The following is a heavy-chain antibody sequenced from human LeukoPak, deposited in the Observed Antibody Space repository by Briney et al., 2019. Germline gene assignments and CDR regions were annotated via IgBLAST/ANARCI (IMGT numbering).Heavy chain of an antibody. CDR3: ARDDPLGY. Sequence: SQTLSLTCTVSGGSISSGSYYWSWIRRPGGKGLEWIGRIYTSGSTNYNPSLKSRVTISVDTSKNQFTRKLSSVTAADTAVYYCARDDPLGYWGQGPLVTVSS. J-gene: IGHJ4*02. CDR1: GGSISSGSYY. V-gene: IGHV4-61*02. CDR2: IYTSGST.